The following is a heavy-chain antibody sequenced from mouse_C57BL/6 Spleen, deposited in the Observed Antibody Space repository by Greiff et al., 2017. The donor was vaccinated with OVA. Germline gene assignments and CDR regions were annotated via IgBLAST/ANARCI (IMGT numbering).Heavy chain of an antibody. D-gene: IGHD1-1*01. CDR2: IYPGDGDT. J-gene: IGHJ2*01. CDR3: ARWDTTCYFDY. CDR1: GYAFSSYW. Sequence: QVQLQQSGAELVKPGASVKISCKASGYAFSSYWMNWVKQRPGKGLEWIGQIYPGDGDTNYNGKFKGKATLTADKSSSTAYMQLSSLTSEDSAVYFCARWDTTCYFDYWGQGTTLTVSS. V-gene: IGHV1-80*01.